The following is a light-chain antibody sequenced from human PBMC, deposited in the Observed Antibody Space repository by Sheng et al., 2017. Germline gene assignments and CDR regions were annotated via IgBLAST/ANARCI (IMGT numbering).Light chain of an antibody. CDR1: SSNIGAGYD. V-gene: IGLV1-40*01. CDR2: GNN. CDR3: QSYDSSLSGSKV. Sequence: QTVVTQPPSVSGAPGQRVTISCTGSSSNIGAGYDVHWYHQLPGAAPKLLIYGNNNRPSGVPDRFSGSKSGTSASLAIAGLQAEDEADYYCQSYDSSLSGSKVFGGGTKVTVV. J-gene: IGLJ3*02.